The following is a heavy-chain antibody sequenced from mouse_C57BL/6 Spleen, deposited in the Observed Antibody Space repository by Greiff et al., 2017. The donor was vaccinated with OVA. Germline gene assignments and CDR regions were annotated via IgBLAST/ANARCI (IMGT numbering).Heavy chain of an antibody. J-gene: IGHJ4*01. V-gene: IGHV1-52*01. CDR2: IDPSDSET. CDR3: ERYEYGSSYDYYAMDY. Sequence: QVQLQQPGAELVRPGSSVKLSCKASGYTFTSYWMHWVKQRPIQGLEWIGNIDPSDSETHYNQKFKDKATLTVDKSSSTAYMQLSSLTSEDSAVYYCERYEYGSSYDYYAMDYWGQGTSVTVSS. D-gene: IGHD1-1*01. CDR1: GYTFTSYW.